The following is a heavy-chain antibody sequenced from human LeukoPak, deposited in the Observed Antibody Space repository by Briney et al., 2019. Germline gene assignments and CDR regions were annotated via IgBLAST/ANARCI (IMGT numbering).Heavy chain of an antibody. D-gene: IGHD2-15*01. J-gene: IGHJ4*02. CDR3: ARHRRYCSGGSCYSGYYFDY. Sequence: GGSLRLSCAASGLIFSSYWMSWARQASGKGLEWVANIKQDGSEEYYVDSVKGRFTISRDNAKNSLYLQMNSLRAEDTAVYYCARHRRYCSGGSCYSGYYFDYWGPGTLVTVSS. V-gene: IGHV3-7*03. CDR1: GLIFSSYW. CDR2: IKQDGSEE.